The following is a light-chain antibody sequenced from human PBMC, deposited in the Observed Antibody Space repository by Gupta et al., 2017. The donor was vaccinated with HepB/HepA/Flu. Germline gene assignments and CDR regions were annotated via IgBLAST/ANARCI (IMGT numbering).Light chain of an antibody. J-gene: IGLJ2*01. V-gene: IGLV3-21*01. CDR1: NIGGKS. CDR2: YDS. Sequence: SYVLTQPPSVSVAPGTTARITCGGNNIGGKSVHWYQQKPGQAPVLVIYYDSDRPSGIPERFSGSNSGNTATLTISRVEAGDEADYYCQVWDSSSDHKVFGGGTKL. CDR3: QVWDSSSDHKV.